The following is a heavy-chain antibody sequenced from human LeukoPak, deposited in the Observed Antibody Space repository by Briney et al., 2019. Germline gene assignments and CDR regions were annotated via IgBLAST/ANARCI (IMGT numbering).Heavy chain of an antibody. CDR3: AKDARPSY. Sequence: PGGSLRLSCAASGFTFSSSAMSWVRRAPGKGLEWVSAITGGGGSTYYADSVKGRFTISRDNSKNTLYLQMNSLRADDTAVYYCAKDARPSYWGQGTLVTVP. CDR1: GFTFSSSA. J-gene: IGHJ4*02. CDR2: ITGGGGST. V-gene: IGHV3-23*01.